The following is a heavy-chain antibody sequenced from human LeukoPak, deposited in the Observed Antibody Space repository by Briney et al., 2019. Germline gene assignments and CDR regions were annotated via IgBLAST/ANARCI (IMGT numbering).Heavy chain of an antibody. V-gene: IGHV3-23*01. J-gene: IGHJ6*02. CDR1: GFTFSSYA. CDR3: AKTESNYLHYYYYYGMDV. D-gene: IGHD1-7*01. Sequence: GGSLRLSCAASGFTFSSYAMSWVRQAPGKRLEWVSAISGSGGSTYYADSVKGRFTISRDNSKNTLYLQMNSLRAEDTAVYYCAKTESNYLHYYYYYGMDVWGQGTTVTVSS. CDR2: ISGSGGST.